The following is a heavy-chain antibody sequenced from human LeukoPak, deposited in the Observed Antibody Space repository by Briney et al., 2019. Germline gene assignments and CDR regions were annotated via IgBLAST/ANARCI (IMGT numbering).Heavy chain of an antibody. D-gene: IGHD3-22*01. V-gene: IGHV4-59*01. J-gene: IGHJ4*02. CDR2: IYYRGST. Sequence: ASETLSLTCTVSGGSISSDYWSWIRQPPGKGLEWIGYIYYRGSTNYNPSLKSRVTISVDTSKNQFSLRLSSVTAADTAVYYCARLSGYSSGHYYSDYWGQGTLVTVSS. CDR1: GGSISSDY. CDR3: ARLSGYSSGHYYSDY.